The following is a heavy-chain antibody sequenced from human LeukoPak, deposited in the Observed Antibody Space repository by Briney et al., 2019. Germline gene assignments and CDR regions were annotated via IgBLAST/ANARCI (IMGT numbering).Heavy chain of an antibody. CDR1: GGTFSKYT. D-gene: IGHD3-22*01. V-gene: IGHV1-69*13. J-gene: IGHJ4*02. Sequence: SVKVSCKASGGTFSKYTISWVRQRPGQGLEWMGGITPLFGTANYAQKFQGRVTITADESASTAYMELSSLRSEDTAVYYCARDLKGYYDSSGSPGYWGQGTLVTVSS. CDR3: ARDLKGYYDSSGSPGY. CDR2: ITPLFGTA.